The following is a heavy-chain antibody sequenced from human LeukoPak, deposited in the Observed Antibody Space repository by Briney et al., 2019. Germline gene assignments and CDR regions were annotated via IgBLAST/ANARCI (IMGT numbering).Heavy chain of an antibody. J-gene: IGHJ6*02. CDR1: GYTFTSYY. Sequence: PWASVKVSCKASGYTFTSYYMHWVRQAPGQGLEWMGIINPSGGSTSYAQKFQGRVTMTRDTSTSTVYMELSSLRSEDTAVYYCARDKPGNYYDSSGYPLERGMDVWGQGTTVTVSS. D-gene: IGHD3-22*01. V-gene: IGHV1-46*01. CDR2: INPSGGST. CDR3: ARDKPGNYYDSSGYPLERGMDV.